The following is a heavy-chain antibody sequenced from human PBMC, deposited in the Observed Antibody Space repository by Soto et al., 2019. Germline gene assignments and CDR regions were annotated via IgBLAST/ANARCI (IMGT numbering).Heavy chain of an antibody. D-gene: IGHD5-12*01. J-gene: IGHJ4*02. CDR1: GGTFSSYA. V-gene: IGHV1-69*01. CDR3: ASRDPGYSGYDWGYWFDY. Sequence: QVQLVQSGAEVKKPGSSVKVSCKASGGTFSSYAISWVRQAPGQGLEWMGGIIPIFGTANYAQKFQGRVTITADESTSTAYMELSSLRSEDTAVYYWASRDPGYSGYDWGYWFDYWGQGTLVTVSS. CDR2: IIPIFGTA.